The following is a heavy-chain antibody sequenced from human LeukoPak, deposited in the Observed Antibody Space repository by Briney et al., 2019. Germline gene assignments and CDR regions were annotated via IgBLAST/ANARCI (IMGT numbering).Heavy chain of an antibody. CDR1: GGSFSGYY. V-gene: IGHV4-34*01. J-gene: IGHJ4*02. CDR2: INHSGST. CDR3: ARGRFLEWYFDY. D-gene: IGHD3-3*01. Sequence: SETLSLTCAVYGGSFSGYYWSWIRQPPGKGLEWIGEINHSGSTNYNPSLKSRVTISVDTSKNQFSLKLSPVTAADTAVYYCARGRFLEWYFDYWGQGTLVTVSS.